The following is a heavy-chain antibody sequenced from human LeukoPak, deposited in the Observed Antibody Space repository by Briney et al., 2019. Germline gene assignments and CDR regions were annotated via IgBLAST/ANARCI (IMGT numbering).Heavy chain of an antibody. CDR3: ARDFFGWSSLGH. D-gene: IGHD6-19*01. Sequence: GGSLRLSCAASGFAFRSNWMNWVRQAPGKGLEWVAHVQPDGSAKIYADSVKGRFTISRDNAKDSVYLQMNSLRVEDTAVYYCARDFFGWSSLGHWGQGTLVTVSS. V-gene: IGHV3-7*01. CDR1: GFAFRSNW. J-gene: IGHJ1*01. CDR2: VQPDGSAK.